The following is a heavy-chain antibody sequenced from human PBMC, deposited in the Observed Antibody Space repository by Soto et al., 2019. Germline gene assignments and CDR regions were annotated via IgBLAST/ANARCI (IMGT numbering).Heavy chain of an antibody. D-gene: IGHD3-22*01. CDR3: AREGRNYYDSSGRYYYYGMDV. CDR2: IYYSGST. J-gene: IGHJ6*02. Sequence: SEILSLTCTVSGGSISSGGYYWSWIRQHPGKGLEWIGYIYYSGSTYYNPSLKSRVTISVDTSKNQFSLKLSSVTAADTAVYYCAREGRNYYDSSGRYYYYGMDVWGQGTTVTVSS. V-gene: IGHV4-31*03. CDR1: GGSISSGGYY.